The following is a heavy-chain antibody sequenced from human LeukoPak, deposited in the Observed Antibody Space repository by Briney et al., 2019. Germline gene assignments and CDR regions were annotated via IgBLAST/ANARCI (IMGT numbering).Heavy chain of an antibody. Sequence: GGSLRLSCAASGFTFSSYSMNWVRQAPGKGLEWVSYISSSSSTIYYADSVKGRFTISRDNAKNSLYLQMNSLRAEDTAVYYCAREGYYGSGSYSTHDFDYWGQGTLVTVSS. CDR3: AREGYYGSGSYSTHDFDY. J-gene: IGHJ4*02. CDR1: GFTFSSYS. D-gene: IGHD3-10*01. CDR2: ISSSSSTI. V-gene: IGHV3-48*04.